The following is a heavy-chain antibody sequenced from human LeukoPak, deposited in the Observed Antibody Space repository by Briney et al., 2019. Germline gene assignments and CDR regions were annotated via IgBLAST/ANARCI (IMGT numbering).Heavy chain of an antibody. CDR2: ISAYNGNT. CDR3: ANLHPGYCSGGSCYSFDWFDP. CDR1: GYTFTSYG. J-gene: IGHJ5*02. V-gene: IGHV1-18*01. D-gene: IGHD2-15*01. Sequence: GASVKVSCKASGYTFTSYGISWVRQAPGQGLEWMGWISAYNGNTNYAQKLQGRVTMTTDTSTSTAYMELRSLRSEDTAVYYCANLHPGYCSGGSCYSFDWFDPWGQGTLVTVSS.